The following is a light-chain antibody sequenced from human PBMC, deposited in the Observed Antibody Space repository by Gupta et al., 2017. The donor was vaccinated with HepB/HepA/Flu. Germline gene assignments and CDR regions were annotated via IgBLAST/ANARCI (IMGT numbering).Light chain of an antibody. J-gene: IGKJ4*01. CDR1: RSLAHSDGNTY. CDR3: RQAVHFPNT. Sequence: IVMTQSPLSSPVTLGQAASISCKSSRSLAHSDGNTYLSWFHQRPGQPPRLLIHKGSSRGSGVPERFSGRGAETEFTLEISSVEADDVGVYYCRQAVHFPNTFGGGTKVEIK. CDR2: KGS. V-gene: IGKV2-24*01.